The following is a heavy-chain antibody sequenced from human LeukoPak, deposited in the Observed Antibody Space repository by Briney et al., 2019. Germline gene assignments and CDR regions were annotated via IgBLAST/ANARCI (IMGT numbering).Heavy chain of an antibody. V-gene: IGHV3-20*04. Sequence: GGSLRLSCAASGFTFDDYGLSWVRQAPGKGLEGVSTINWNGGSTGYADSVKGRFTISRDHAKNSLYLQMNSLRAEDTALYYCARVSDISVAAYFDYWGQGTLVTVSS. CDR1: GFTFDDYG. CDR2: INWNGGST. J-gene: IGHJ4*02. D-gene: IGHD6-19*01. CDR3: ARVSDISVAAYFDY.